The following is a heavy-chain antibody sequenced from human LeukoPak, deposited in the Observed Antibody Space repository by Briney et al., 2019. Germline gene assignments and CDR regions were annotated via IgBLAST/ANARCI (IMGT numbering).Heavy chain of an antibody. CDR3: ARHGGDGSGSYYKGNWFDP. CDR1: GSRFTSYW. Sequence: GESLKISCKGSGSRFTSYWIGWVRQMPGKGLEWMGIIYPADSDTRSSPSFQGQVTISADKSISTAYLQWSSLKASDTAMYYCARHGGDGSGSYYKGNWFDPWGQGTLVTVSS. CDR2: IYPADSDT. V-gene: IGHV5-51*01. J-gene: IGHJ5*02. D-gene: IGHD3-10*01.